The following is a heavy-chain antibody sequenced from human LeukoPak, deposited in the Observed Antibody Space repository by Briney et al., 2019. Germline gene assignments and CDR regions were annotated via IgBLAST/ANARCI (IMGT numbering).Heavy chain of an antibody. D-gene: IGHD5-18*01. V-gene: IGHV4-31*03. CDR3: ARSLKNSYGYFDY. Sequence: PSETLSRTCTVSGGSINSGAYYWSWIRQHPGKGLEWIGYIYDSGTTYYNPSLKSRVTISRDTSKNQFSLKLSSVTAADTAVYYCARSLKNSYGYFDYWGQGTLVTVSS. J-gene: IGHJ4*02. CDR2: IYDSGTT. CDR1: GGSINSGAYY.